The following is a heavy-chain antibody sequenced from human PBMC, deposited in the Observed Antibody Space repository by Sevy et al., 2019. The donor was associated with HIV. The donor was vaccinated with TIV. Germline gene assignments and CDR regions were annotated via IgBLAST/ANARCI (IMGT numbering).Heavy chain of an antibody. J-gene: IGHJ4*02. CDR2: MSYDGSNK. Sequence: GGSLRLSCAASGFTFSSYAMHWVRQAPGKGLEWVAGMSYDGSNKYYADSVKGRFTISRDNSKNTLYLQMNSLRAEDTAGYYCAGDANSSGYETTFDYWGQGTLVTVSS. CDR1: GFTFSSYA. CDR3: AGDANSSGYETTFDY. V-gene: IGHV3-30*04. D-gene: IGHD5-12*01.